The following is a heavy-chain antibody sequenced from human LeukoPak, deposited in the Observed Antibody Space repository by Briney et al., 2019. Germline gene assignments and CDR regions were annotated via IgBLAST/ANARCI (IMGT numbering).Heavy chain of an antibody. J-gene: IGHJ3*02. CDR1: GGSISSGGYS. Sequence: SQTLSLTCAVSGGSISSGGYSWRWLRQPPGKGLEWIGYIYHSGSTYYDPSLKSRVTISVDRSKNQFSLKLNSVTAAGTAVYYCARTCGGDCYSYNTESPNDAFDIWGQGTMVTVSS. CDR3: ARTCGGDCYSYNTESPNDAFDI. V-gene: IGHV4-30-2*01. D-gene: IGHD2-21*02. CDR2: IYHSGST.